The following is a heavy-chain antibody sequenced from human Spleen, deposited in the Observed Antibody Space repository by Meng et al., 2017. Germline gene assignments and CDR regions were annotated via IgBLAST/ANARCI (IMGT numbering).Heavy chain of an antibody. CDR3: AREIIVVVPAASYAFDP. CDR2: IYYSGST. V-gene: IGHV4-31*03. D-gene: IGHD2-2*01. CDR1: CGSISRGGYY. J-gene: IGHJ5*02. Sequence: AQLRVSGPGVVKPSQTLSLPCTCSCGSISRGGYYWSWIRQHPGKGLEWIGYIYYSGSTYYNPSLKSRVTISVDTSKNQFSLKLSSVTAADTAVYYCAREIIVVVPAASYAFDPWGQGTLVTVSS.